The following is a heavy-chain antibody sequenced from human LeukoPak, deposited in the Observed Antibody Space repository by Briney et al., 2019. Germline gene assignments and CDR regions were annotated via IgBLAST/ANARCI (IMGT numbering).Heavy chain of an antibody. Sequence: SQTLSLTCTVSGGSISSGGYYWSWIRQHPGKGLEWIGYIHYSGSTYYNPSLKSRVTISVDTSKNQYSVELSSVTAADTAVYYCAMAHVDYYYMDVWGKGTTVTVSS. CDR2: IHYSGST. CDR3: AMAHVDYYYMDV. CDR1: GGSISSGGYY. J-gene: IGHJ6*03. V-gene: IGHV4-31*03.